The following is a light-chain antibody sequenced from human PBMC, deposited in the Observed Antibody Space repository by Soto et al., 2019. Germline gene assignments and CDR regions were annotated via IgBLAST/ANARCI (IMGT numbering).Light chain of an antibody. V-gene: IGLV2-11*01. CDR1: SSDVGGYDY. CDR3: CSYAGSYTYV. J-gene: IGLJ1*01. CDR2: DVT. Sequence: QSVLTQPRSVSGSPGQSVTISCTGTSSDVGGYDYVSWYQQHPAKAPKLVIYDVTKRPSGVPDRFSGSKSGNTASLTISGLQAEDEANYYCCSYAGSYTYVFGTGTKVTVL.